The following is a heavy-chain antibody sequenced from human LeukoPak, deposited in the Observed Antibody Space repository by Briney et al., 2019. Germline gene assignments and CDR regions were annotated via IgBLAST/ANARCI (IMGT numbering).Heavy chain of an antibody. Sequence: PGGSLRLSCAASGCAFSSYSMSWVRQPPGKGLEWVSVISRRDDYTYYADSVNGRFTISRDNSKKTLYLQITNLRPEDTAVYYCAKDYRSGSFHDFWGQGTLVTVSS. D-gene: IGHD3-10*01. J-gene: IGHJ4*02. CDR2: ISRRDDYT. V-gene: IGHV3-23*01. CDR1: GCAFSSYS. CDR3: AKDYRSGSFHDF.